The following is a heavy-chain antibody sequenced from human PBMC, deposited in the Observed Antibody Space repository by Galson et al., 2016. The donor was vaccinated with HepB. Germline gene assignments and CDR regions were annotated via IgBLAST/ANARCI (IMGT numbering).Heavy chain of an antibody. CDR2: ISFDGSNN. V-gene: IGHV3-30-3*01. Sequence: SLRLSCAASGFTFSSYAMHWVRQAPGKGLEWVAVISFDGSNNFYADSVKGRFTISRDNSKNTLYLQMNSLRAEDTAVYYCVRDDDYVWGTYRYTRTVPQYYFDYWGQGTLVTVSS. J-gene: IGHJ4*02. CDR1: GFTFSSYA. CDR3: VRDDDYVWGTYRYTRTVPQYYFDY. D-gene: IGHD3-16*02.